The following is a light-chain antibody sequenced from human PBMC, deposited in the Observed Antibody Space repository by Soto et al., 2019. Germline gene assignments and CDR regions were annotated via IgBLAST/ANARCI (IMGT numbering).Light chain of an antibody. CDR1: QTVTRSY. CDR3: QQYGTSPRT. CDR2: GAS. J-gene: IGKJ1*01. Sequence: EIVLTQSPGTMSLSPGERVTLSCRASQTVTRSYLAWYQQKPGQAPRLLIYGASIRATGIPDRFSGSGSGTDFTLTISRLDPEDFAVYYCQQYGTSPRTFGQGTKVDIK. V-gene: IGKV3-20*01.